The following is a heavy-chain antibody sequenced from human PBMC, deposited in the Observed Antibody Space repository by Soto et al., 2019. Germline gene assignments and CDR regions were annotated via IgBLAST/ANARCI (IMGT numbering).Heavy chain of an antibody. V-gene: IGHV3-74*01. D-gene: IGHD5-12*01. CDR1: GCTFSSYW. CDR3: ARDYEDGFSALDY. CDR2: INSDGSST. Sequence: GGSLRRSCAASGCTFSSYWMHWVRQAPGKGLVWVSRINSDGSSTSYADSVKGRFTISRDNAKNTLFLQMNSLRAEDTAVYHCARDYEDGFSALDYWGQGTLVTVSS. J-gene: IGHJ4*02.